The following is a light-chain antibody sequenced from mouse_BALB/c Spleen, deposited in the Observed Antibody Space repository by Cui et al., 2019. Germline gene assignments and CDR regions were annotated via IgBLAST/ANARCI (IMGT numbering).Light chain of an antibody. CDR1: ENIYSN. J-gene: IGKJ4*01. V-gene: IGKV12-46*01. CDR2: AAT. Sequence: DIQMKQSPASLSVSVAETVTTTCRASENIYSNLAWYQQKQGKSPQLLVYAATNLADGVPSRFSGSGSGTQYSLKINSLQSEDFGSYYCQHFWGTPFTFGSGTKLEIK. CDR3: QHFWGTPFT.